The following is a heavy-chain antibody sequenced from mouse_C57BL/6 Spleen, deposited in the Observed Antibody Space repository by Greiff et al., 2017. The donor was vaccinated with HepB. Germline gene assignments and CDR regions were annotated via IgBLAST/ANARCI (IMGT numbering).Heavy chain of an antibody. J-gene: IGHJ2*01. D-gene: IGHD1-2*01. CDR1: GYTFTSYY. CDR3: ARGTAGDY. CDR2: IYPGSGNT. V-gene: IGHV1-66*01. Sequence: QVQLQQSGPELVKPGASVKISCKASGYTFTSYYINWVKQRPGKGLEWIGWIYPGSGNTKYNEKFKGKATLTADPSSSTAYMQLSSLTSEDSAVYYCARGTAGDYWGQGTTLTVSS.